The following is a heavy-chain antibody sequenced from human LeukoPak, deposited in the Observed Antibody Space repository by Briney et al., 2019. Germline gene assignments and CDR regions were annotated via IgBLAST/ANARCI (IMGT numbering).Heavy chain of an antibody. CDR1: GYSISSGYY. D-gene: IGHD3-16*01. CDR2: LFHSGNT. CDR3: TRVRGWTAGTITFADIDY. Sequence: SETLSLTCTVSGYSISSGYYWGWIRQPPGKGLEWIATLFHSGNTYYNSSLRSRVTISVDPSKNQFSLKLSSVTAADTAVYYCTRVRGWTAGTITFADIDYWGQGILVTVSS. V-gene: IGHV4-38-2*02. J-gene: IGHJ4*02.